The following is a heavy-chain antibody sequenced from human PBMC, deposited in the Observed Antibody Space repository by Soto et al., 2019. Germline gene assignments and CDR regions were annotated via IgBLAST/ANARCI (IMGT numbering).Heavy chain of an antibody. Sequence: SVKVSCKASGGTFSNYAISWVRQAPGQGLEWMGGIIPIFGTANYAQKFQGRVTITADESTSTAYMELSSLRSEDTAVYYCARSREWELFFDYWGQGTLVTVSS. CDR3: ARSREWELFFDY. CDR2: IIPIFGTA. J-gene: IGHJ4*02. V-gene: IGHV1-69*13. CDR1: GGTFSNYA. D-gene: IGHD1-26*01.